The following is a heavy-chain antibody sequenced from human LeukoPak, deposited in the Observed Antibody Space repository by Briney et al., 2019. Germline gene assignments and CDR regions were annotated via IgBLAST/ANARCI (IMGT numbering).Heavy chain of an antibody. D-gene: IGHD4-17*01. V-gene: IGHV3-23*01. CDR2: ISGISGSA. Sequence: GGSLRLSCAASGITFSSYAMSWVRQAPGKGLEWVSSISGISGSAYYADSVKGRFTISRDNSKSTLYLQMNSLRAEDTAVYSCARLATVTTFSPVVYWGQGTLVTVSS. J-gene: IGHJ4*02. CDR3: ARLATVTTFSPVVY. CDR1: GITFSSYA.